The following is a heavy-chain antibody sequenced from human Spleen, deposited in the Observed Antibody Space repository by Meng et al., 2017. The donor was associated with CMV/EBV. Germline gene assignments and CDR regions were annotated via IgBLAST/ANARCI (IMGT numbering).Heavy chain of an antibody. V-gene: IGHV3-30-3*01. CDR1: GFTFVDYA. CDR3: ARGRNTWNYFDF. CDR2: ISSDGNNK. J-gene: IGHJ4*02. D-gene: IGHD1-14*01. Sequence: GGSLRLSCAASGFTFVDYAFHWVRQAPGKGLEWVAVISSDGNNKFYAASVKGRFTMSRDISRNTLYVQMNSLEIEDTAVYYCARGRNTWNYFDFWGQGTLVTVS.